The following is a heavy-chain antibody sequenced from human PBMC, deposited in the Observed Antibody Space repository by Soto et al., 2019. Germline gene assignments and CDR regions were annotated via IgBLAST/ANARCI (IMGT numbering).Heavy chain of an antibody. D-gene: IGHD3-22*01. V-gene: IGHV5-10-1*01. CDR1: GYIFAGYI. J-gene: IGHJ4*02. CDR3: ARQIYDSDTGPNCQYCFDS. CDR2: IEPGGSQT. Sequence: GASLNISCEGSGYIFAGYIITWVRQTPGKGLEWVGRIEPGGSQTYYSPSFRGHVTISATKSNTTVFLQWSSLRASETTMYYCARQIYDSDTGPNCQYCFDSWGQGTLVTVSS.